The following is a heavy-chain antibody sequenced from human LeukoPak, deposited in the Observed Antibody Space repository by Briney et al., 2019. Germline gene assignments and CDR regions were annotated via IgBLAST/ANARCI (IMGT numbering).Heavy chain of an antibody. V-gene: IGHV3-9*01. J-gene: IGHJ2*01. D-gene: IGHD4-17*01. Sequence: GGALRLSCAASGFTFDYYAMPTGRQATGKGLERVSSISWNSGDIRYADSAEGLFTISRDNAKNSLYLQIDSLRTEDTAFYYCAKGSGLRSRNWYFDLWGRGTLVTVSS. CDR2: ISWNSGDI. CDR1: GFTFDYYA. CDR3: AKGSGLRSRNWYFDL.